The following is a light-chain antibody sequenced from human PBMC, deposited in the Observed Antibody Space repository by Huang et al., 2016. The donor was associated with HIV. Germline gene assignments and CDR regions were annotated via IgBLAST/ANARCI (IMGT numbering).Light chain of an antibody. Sequence: EIVLTQSPGTRSLSPGERATLSCRASQSVSSSYLAWYQHKPGQAPRLLIYGASSRATGIPDRFSGSGSGTDFTLTISRLEPEDVAVYYCQQYGSSPLTFGGGTKVEIK. V-gene: IGKV3-20*01. J-gene: IGKJ4*01. CDR2: GAS. CDR3: QQYGSSPLT. CDR1: QSVSSSY.